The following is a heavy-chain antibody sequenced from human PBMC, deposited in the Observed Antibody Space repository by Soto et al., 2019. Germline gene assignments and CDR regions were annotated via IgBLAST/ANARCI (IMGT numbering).Heavy chain of an antibody. J-gene: IGHJ4*02. D-gene: IGHD3-22*01. V-gene: IGHV4-34*10. CDR1: GGSLSGNY. Sequence: SETLSLTCAVYGGSLSGNYWTWIRQPPGKGLEWIGNINYSGSTIYNPSLKSRVTMSVGTSNNTVYMELKNLKSDDTAIYYCARDRLRGFDNSGFYSWGQGTPVTVSS. CDR3: ARDRLRGFDNSGFYS. CDR2: INYSGST.